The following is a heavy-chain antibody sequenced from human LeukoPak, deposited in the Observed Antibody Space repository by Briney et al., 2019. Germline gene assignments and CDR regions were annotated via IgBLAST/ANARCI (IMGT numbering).Heavy chain of an antibody. V-gene: IGHV3-66*01. D-gene: IGHD2-2*01. CDR2: IYSGGST. Sequence: GGSLRLSCAASGFTVSSNYMSWVRQAPGKGLEWVSVIYSGGSTYYADSVKGRFTISRDNSKNTLYLQMNSLRAEDTAVYYCAADSTINYYYYYGMDVWGQGTTVTVSS. CDR1: GFTVSSNY. J-gene: IGHJ6*02. CDR3: AADSTINYYYYYGMDV.